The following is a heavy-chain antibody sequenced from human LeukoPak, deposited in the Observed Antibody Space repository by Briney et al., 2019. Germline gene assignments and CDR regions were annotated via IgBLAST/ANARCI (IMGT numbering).Heavy chain of an antibody. CDR3: ARCSYYYGSGNWFDP. J-gene: IGHJ5*02. CDR1: GGSISSGGYY. D-gene: IGHD3-10*01. CDR2: IYYSGST. Sequence: SETLSLTCTVSGGSISSGGYYWSWICQHPGKGLEWIGYIYYSGSTYYNPSLKSRVTISVDTSKSQFSLKLSSVTAADTAVYYCARCSYYYGSGNWFDPWGQGTLVTVSS. V-gene: IGHV4-31*03.